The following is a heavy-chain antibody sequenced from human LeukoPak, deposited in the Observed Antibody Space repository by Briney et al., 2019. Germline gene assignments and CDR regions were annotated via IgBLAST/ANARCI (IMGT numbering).Heavy chain of an antibody. CDR2: INSDGSST. J-gene: IGHJ4*02. Sequence: GGPLRLSCAASGFTFSSYWMHWVRQAPGKGLVWVSRINSDGSSTSYADSVKGRFTISRDNAKNTLYLQMNSLRAEDTAVYYCATHPGDYWFGYLQLWGQGTLVTVSS. CDR1: GFTFSSYW. D-gene: IGHD3-10*01. CDR3: ATHPGDYWFGYLQL. V-gene: IGHV3-74*01.